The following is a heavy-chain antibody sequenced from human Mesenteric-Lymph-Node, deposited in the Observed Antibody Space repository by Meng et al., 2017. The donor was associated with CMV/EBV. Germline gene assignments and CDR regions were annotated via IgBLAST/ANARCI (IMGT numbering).Heavy chain of an antibody. CDR2: LFNSGNT. Sequence: SETLSLTCTVSGASISSYYWSWIRQPPGKGLEWIGYLFNSGNTNYNPSLKSRVTISVDTSKNQFSLRLISVTAADTAVYYCARSPTYINYYHYYCGMDVWGQGTTVTVSS. D-gene: IGHD4-11*01. J-gene: IGHJ6*02. CDR3: ARSPTYINYYHYYCGMDV. V-gene: IGHV4-59*01. CDR1: GASISSYY.